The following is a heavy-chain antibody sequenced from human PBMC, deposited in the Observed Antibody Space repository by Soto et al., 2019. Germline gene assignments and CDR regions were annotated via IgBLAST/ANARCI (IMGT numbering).Heavy chain of an antibody. CDR1: GYTFTSYA. D-gene: IGHD6-19*01. V-gene: IGHV1-3*01. CDR3: ARDLHIAVAGPGAEYFQH. CDR2: INAGNGNT. J-gene: IGHJ1*01. Sequence: ASVKVSCKASGYTFTSYAMHWVRQAPGQRLEWMGWINAGNGNTKYSQKFQGRVTITRDTSASTAYMELSSLRSEDTAVYYCARDLHIAVAGPGAEYFQHWGQGTLVTVSS.